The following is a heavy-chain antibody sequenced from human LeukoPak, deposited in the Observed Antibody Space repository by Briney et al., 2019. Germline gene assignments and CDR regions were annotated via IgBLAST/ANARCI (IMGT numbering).Heavy chain of an antibody. Sequence: PGGSLRLSCAASGFTFSSYSMNWVRQAPGKGLEWVSSISSSSSYIYYADSVKGRFTISRDNAKNSLYLQMNSLRAEDTAVYYCARVGRRELLRCPGCVYFDYWGQGTLVTVSS. CDR3: ARVGRRELLRCPGCVYFDY. CDR1: GFTFSSYS. V-gene: IGHV3-21*01. CDR2: ISSSSSYI. J-gene: IGHJ4*02. D-gene: IGHD1-26*01.